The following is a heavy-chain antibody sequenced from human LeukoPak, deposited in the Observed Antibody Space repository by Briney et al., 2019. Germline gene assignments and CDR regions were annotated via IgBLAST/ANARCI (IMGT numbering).Heavy chain of an antibody. CDR1: GYTFTSYD. V-gene: IGHV1-8*01. CDR2: MNPNSGNT. Sequence: GASVKVSGKASGYTFTSYDINWVRQATGQGLEWMGWMNPNSGNTGYAQKFQGRVTMTRNTSISTAYMELSSLRSEDTAVYYCARWSGLELRVTFDYWGQGTLVTVSS. D-gene: IGHD1-7*01. CDR3: ARWSGLELRVTFDY. J-gene: IGHJ4*02.